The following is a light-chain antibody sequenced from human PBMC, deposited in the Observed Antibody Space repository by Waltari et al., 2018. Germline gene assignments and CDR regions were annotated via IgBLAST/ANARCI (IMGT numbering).Light chain of an antibody. CDR2: EVS. V-gene: IGKV2-40*01. CDR1: QSLLDSEDGNTY. J-gene: IGKJ4*01. CDR3: MQALEFPLT. Sequence: IVMTQTPLSLPVTLGEPASISCRSSQSLLDSEDGNTYLEWYLQKPGQSPQLLIYEVSNRASGVPDRFSGSGSDTDFTLKISRVEAEDVGVYYCMQALEFPLTFGGGTKVEIK.